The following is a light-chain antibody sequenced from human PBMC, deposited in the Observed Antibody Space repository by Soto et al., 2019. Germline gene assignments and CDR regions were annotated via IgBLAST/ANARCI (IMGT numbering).Light chain of an antibody. CDR2: GAS. J-gene: IGKJ3*01. CDR3: HQYNNWPPVT. Sequence: EIVMTQSPATLSVSPGERATLSCRASQSVSSKLAWYQQKPGQAPRLLIYGASTRATGIPARFTGSGSGTEFTLTISSLQSEDFAVYYCHQYNNWPPVTFGPGTKVDIK. CDR1: QSVSSK. V-gene: IGKV3-15*01.